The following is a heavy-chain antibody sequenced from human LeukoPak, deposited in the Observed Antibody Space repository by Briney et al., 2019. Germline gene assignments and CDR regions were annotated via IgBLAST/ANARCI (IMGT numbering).Heavy chain of an antibody. D-gene: IGHD6-19*01. CDR3: ARDPYSSGWYKDAFDI. Sequence: GASVKVSCKASGYTFTSYAIHWVRQAPGQRLEWMGWINAGNGNTKYSQRFQGRVSITRDRSASTAYMELSSLRSEDTAVYYCARDPYSSGWYKDAFDIWGQGTMVTVSS. J-gene: IGHJ3*02. V-gene: IGHV1-3*01. CDR2: INAGNGNT. CDR1: GYTFTSYA.